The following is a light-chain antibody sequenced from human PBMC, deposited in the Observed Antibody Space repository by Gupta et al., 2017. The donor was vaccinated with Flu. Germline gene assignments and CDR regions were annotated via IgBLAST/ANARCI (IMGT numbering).Light chain of an antibody. CDR3: LQRSDWPLT. V-gene: IGKV3-11*01. CDR2: DAS. CDR1: QSINSQ. Sequence: PAALSLSPWERDSLSCRASQSINSQLAWYQQKPGQAPRLLIHDASNRATGIPARFSGSGSGTDFTLTISRLEPEDSAVYYCLQRSDWPLTFGGGTKVEIK. J-gene: IGKJ4*01.